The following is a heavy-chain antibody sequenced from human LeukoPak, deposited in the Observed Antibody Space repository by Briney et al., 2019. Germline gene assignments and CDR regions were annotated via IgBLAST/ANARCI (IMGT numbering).Heavy chain of an antibody. V-gene: IGHV4-38-2*02. Sequence: SETLSLTCTVSGYSISSGYYWGWIRQPPGKGLEWIGSIYHSGSTYYNPSLKSRVTISVDRSKNQFSLKLSSVTAADTAVYYCARDLQQLRPDAFDIWGQGTMVTVSS. CDR3: ARDLQQLRPDAFDI. D-gene: IGHD4-11*01. CDR1: GYSISSGYY. J-gene: IGHJ3*02. CDR2: IYHSGST.